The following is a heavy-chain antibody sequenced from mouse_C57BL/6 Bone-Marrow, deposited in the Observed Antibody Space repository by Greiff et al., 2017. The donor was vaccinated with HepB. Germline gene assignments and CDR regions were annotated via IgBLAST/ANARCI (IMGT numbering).Heavy chain of an antibody. CDR2: IDPANGNT. CDR1: GFNIKNTY. CDR3: ARFLFPITTVPSMDY. Sequence: EVKLQESVAELVRPGASVKLSCTASGFNIKNTYMHWVKQRPEQGLEWIGRIDPANGNTKYAPTFQGKATITADTSSKTAYLQLSSLTSEDTAIYYCARFLFPITTVPSMDYWGQGTSVTVSS. V-gene: IGHV14-3*01. D-gene: IGHD1-1*01. J-gene: IGHJ4*01.